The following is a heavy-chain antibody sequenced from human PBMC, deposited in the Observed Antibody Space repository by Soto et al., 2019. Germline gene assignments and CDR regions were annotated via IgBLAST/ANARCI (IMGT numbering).Heavy chain of an antibody. J-gene: IGHJ6*02. V-gene: IGHV3-23*01. CDR3: AKEIESSWLYYYYYGMDV. Sequence: PGGSLRLSCAASGFTFSSYAMSWVRQAPGKGLEWVSAISGSGGSTYYADSVKCRFTISRDNSKNTLYLQMNSLSAEDTAVYYCAKEIESSWLYYYYYGMDVWGQGTTVTVSS. D-gene: IGHD6-13*01. CDR2: ISGSGGST. CDR1: GFTFSSYA.